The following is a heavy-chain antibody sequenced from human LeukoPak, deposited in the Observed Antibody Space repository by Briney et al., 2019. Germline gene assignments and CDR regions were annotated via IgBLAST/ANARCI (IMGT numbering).Heavy chain of an antibody. J-gene: IGHJ5*02. Sequence: PSETLSLTCAVYGGSFSGYYWSRIRQPPGKGLEWIGEINHSGSTNYNPSLKSRVTISVDKSKNQFSLKLSSVTAADTAVYYCARGPRNIAVAAPLSAWGQGTLVTVSS. V-gene: IGHV4-34*01. CDR3: ARGPRNIAVAAPLSA. CDR1: GGSFSGYY. D-gene: IGHD6-19*01. CDR2: INHSGST.